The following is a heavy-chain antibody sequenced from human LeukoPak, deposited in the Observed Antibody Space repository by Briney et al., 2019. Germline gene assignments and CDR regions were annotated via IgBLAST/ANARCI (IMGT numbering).Heavy chain of an antibody. V-gene: IGHV5-51*01. CDR1: GYSFTSYW. J-gene: IGHJ4*02. CDR3: ARHGTVTTEIDY. CDR2: IWPGDSDT. D-gene: IGHD4-17*01. Sequence: GEALQISFQASGYSFTSYWIAWVRRMPGKGLEWMGSIWPGDSDTRYSPSFQGQATISADKSITTAYLQWSSLKASDTAMYYCARHGTVTTEIDYWGQGTLVTVSS.